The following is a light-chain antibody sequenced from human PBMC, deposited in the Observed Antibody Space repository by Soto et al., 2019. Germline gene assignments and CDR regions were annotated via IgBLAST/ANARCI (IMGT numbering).Light chain of an antibody. CDR1: SSDVGSFNH. V-gene: IGLV2-18*02. J-gene: IGLJ1*01. Sequence: QSALTQPPSVSGSPGQSVTISCTGTSSDVGSFNHVSWYQQPPGTAPKLMIYEVTNRPSGVPDRFSGSKSGNTASLTISGLQAEDEADYYCSSFTGSSTYVFGTGTKLTVL. CDR3: SSFTGSSTYV. CDR2: EVT.